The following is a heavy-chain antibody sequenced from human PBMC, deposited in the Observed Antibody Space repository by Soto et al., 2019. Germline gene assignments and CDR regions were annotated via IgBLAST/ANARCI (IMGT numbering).Heavy chain of an antibody. CDR3: TRLEQNGSFDP. Sequence: PGGSLRLSCAASGFTFSGSAMHWVRQASGKGLEWVGRIRSKANSYATAYAASVKGRFTISRDDSKNTAYLQMNSLKTEDTAVYYCTRLEQNGSFDPWGQGTLVTAPQ. CDR2: IRSKANSYAT. D-gene: IGHD1-26*01. J-gene: IGHJ5*02. V-gene: IGHV3-73*01. CDR1: GFTFSGSA.